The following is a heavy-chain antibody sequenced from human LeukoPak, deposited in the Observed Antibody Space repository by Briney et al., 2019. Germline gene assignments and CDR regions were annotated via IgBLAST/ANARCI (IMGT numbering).Heavy chain of an antibody. V-gene: IGHV3-15*07. D-gene: IGHD1-1*01. J-gene: IGHJ4*02. Sequence: GGSLRLSCAASGLIFNDAWMTWVRQAPGRGREGVGRIKSKTDGASIDYAAPVKGRFTISRDDSKDTLYLQMDGLKADDTAVYYCSTRVLTERKDYWGQGTLVTVSS. CDR2: IKSKTDGASI. CDR3: STRVLTERKDY. CDR1: GLIFNDAW.